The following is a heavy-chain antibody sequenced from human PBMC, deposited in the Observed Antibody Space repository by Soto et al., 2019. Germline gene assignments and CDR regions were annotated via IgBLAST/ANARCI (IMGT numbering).Heavy chain of an antibody. CDR3: ARANSGDDDEFDY. J-gene: IGHJ4*02. Sequence: ASVKVSCKASGYAFTGYYIHWVRQAPGQGLEWMGWVSPKNGDTDYAQRFQGRVTMTRDTPITSAYLDLTRLRYDDTATYFCARANSGDDDEFDYWGQGTPVTVSS. V-gene: IGHV1-2*02. CDR1: GYAFTGYY. D-gene: IGHD5-12*01. CDR2: VSPKNGDT.